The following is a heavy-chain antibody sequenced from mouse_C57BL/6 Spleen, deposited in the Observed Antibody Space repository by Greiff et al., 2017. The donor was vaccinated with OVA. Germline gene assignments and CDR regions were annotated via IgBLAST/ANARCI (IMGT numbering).Heavy chain of an antibody. V-gene: IGHV3-6*01. J-gene: IGHJ4*01. Sequence: VQLQQSGPGLVKPSQSLSLTCSVTGYSITSGYYWNWIRQFPGNKLEWMGYISYDGSNNYNPSLKNRISITRDTSKNQFFLKLNSVTTEDTATYYCARNSIYYAMDYWGQGTSVTVSS. CDR2: ISYDGSN. CDR1: GYSITSGYY. CDR3: ARNSIYYAMDY. D-gene: IGHD2-10*02.